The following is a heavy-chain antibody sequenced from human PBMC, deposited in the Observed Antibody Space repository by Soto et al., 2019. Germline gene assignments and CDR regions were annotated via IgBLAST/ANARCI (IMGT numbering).Heavy chain of an antibody. CDR2: FDPEDGET. CDR3: ATVVYYGSGSYYLTPFDY. V-gene: IGHV1-24*01. Sequence: GASVKVSCKVSGYTLTELSMHWVRQAPGKGLEWMGGFDPEDGETIYAQKFQGRVTMTEDTSTDTAYMELSSLRSEDTAVYYCATVVYYGSGSYYLTPFDYWGQGTLVTVSS. J-gene: IGHJ4*02. CDR1: GYTLTELS. D-gene: IGHD3-10*01.